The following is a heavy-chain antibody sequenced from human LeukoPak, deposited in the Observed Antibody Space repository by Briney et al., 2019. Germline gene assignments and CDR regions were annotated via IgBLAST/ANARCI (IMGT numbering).Heavy chain of an antibody. CDR3: ARDMGELLYYFDC. CDR1: GFTFSSYA. J-gene: IGHJ4*02. V-gene: IGHV3-30-3*01. Sequence: PGRSLRLSCAASGFTFSSYAMHWVRQAPGKGLEWVAVISYDGSNKYYADSVKGRFTISRDNSKNTLYLQMNSLRAEDTAVYYCARDMGELLYYFDCWGQGTLVTVSS. D-gene: IGHD1-26*01. CDR2: ISYDGSNK.